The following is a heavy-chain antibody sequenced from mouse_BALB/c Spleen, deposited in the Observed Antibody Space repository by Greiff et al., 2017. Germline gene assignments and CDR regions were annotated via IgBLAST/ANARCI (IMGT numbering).Heavy chain of an antibody. D-gene: IGHD2-4*01. CDR3: TSMITTRAWFAY. CDR2: INPSNGGT. CDR1: GYTFTSYY. V-gene: IGHV1S81*02. J-gene: IGHJ3*01. Sequence: QVQLQQSGAELVKPGASVKLSCKASGYTFTSYYMYWVKQRPGQGLEWIGEINPSNGGTNFNEKFKSKATLTVDKSSSTAYMQLSSLTSEDSAVYYCTSMITTRAWFAYWGQGTLVTVSA.